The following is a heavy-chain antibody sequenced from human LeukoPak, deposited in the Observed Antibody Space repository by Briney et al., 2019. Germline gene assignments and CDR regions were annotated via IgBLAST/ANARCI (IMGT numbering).Heavy chain of an antibody. Sequence: ASVKVSCKVSGYTLTDLSMHWVRQAPGKGLEWMGGFDPEEGETIHAQKFQGRVTITADKSTSTAYMELSSLRSEDTAVYYCARFSFSAHEPAAGTDYWGQGTLVTVSS. CDR3: ARFSFSAHEPAAGTDY. J-gene: IGHJ4*02. D-gene: IGHD6-13*01. V-gene: IGHV1-24*01. CDR1: GYTLTDLS. CDR2: FDPEEGET.